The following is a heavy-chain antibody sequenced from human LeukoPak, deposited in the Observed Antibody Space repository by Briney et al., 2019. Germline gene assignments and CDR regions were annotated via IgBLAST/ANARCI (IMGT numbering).Heavy chain of an antibody. Sequence: GGSLRLSCAASGFTFSSYAMHWVRQAPGKGLEWVAVISYDGSNKYYADSVKGRFTISRDNSKNTLHLQMNSLGAEDTATYYCARVQYRSTIDALDIWGQGTMVTVSS. J-gene: IGHJ3*02. V-gene: IGHV3-30*14. CDR3: ARVQYRSTIDALDI. CDR1: GFTFSSYA. D-gene: IGHD6-13*01. CDR2: ISYDGSNK.